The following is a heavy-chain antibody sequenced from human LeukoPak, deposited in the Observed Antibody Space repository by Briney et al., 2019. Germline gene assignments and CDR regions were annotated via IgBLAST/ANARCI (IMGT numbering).Heavy chain of an antibody. Sequence: AAVTVSCKSSGYTFTAYYMHWVRQAPGQGLEWMGWINPTSGGTNYAQNFQGRVTMTRDTSISTAYMELSRLRSDDTAVYYCARGITMVRGVRPFDPWGQGTLVTVSS. CDR3: ARGITMVRGVRPFDP. CDR2: INPTSGGT. V-gene: IGHV1-2*02. CDR1: GYTFTAYY. J-gene: IGHJ5*02. D-gene: IGHD3-10*01.